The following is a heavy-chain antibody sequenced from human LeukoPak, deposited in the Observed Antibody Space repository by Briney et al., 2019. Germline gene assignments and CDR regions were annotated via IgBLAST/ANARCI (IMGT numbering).Heavy chain of an antibody. V-gene: IGHV1-46*01. J-gene: IGHJ6*03. CDR1: GYTFTSNY. Sequence: GASVKVSCKAFGYTFTSNYMHWVRQAPGQGPEWMGVISPSGGSTTYAQRFQGRVTITRNTSISTAYMELSSLRSEDTAVYYCARAALYSSGYYMDVWGKGTTVTVSS. D-gene: IGHD5-18*01. CDR2: ISPSGGST. CDR3: ARAALYSSGYYMDV.